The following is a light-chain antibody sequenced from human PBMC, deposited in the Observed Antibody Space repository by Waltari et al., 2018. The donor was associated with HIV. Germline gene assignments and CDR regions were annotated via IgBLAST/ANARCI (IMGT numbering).Light chain of an antibody. CDR3: QAWDTSSVL. J-gene: IGLJ2*01. Sequence: SYKLTQPPSVSVSPGQTASITCSGDKLGDKYACWYQQKPGQSPVVVIYQDKKRPSGIPVRFSGSNSENTATLTISGTQAMDEADYYCQAWDTSSVLFGGGTKLTVL. V-gene: IGLV3-1*01. CDR2: QDK. CDR1: KLGDKY.